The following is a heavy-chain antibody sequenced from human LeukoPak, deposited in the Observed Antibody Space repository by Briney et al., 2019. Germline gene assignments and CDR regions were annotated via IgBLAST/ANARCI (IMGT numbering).Heavy chain of an antibody. CDR3: ARVILGLRLDY. CDR1: GASVTDYY. V-gene: IGHV4-34*01. J-gene: IGHJ4*02. Sequence: SETLSLTCTVSGASVTDYYWSWIRQSPGKGLEWIGEINHSGSTNYNPSLKSRVTISVDTSKNQFSLKLSSVTAADTAVYYCARVILGLRLDYWGQGTLVTVSS. D-gene: IGHD3-16*01. CDR2: INHSGST.